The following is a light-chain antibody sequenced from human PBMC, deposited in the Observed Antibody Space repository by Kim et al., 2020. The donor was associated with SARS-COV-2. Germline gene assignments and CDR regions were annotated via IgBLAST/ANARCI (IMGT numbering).Light chain of an antibody. Sequence: GQKVTSSCSGSSSNIGNNYVSWYQEVPGTAPKLLIYDNNKRPSGIPDRFSGSKSGTSATLGITGLQTGDEADYYCGTWDSSLSVVVFGGGTQLTVL. CDR3: GTWDSSLSVVV. CDR2: DNN. J-gene: IGLJ2*01. V-gene: IGLV1-51*01. CDR1: SSNIGNNY.